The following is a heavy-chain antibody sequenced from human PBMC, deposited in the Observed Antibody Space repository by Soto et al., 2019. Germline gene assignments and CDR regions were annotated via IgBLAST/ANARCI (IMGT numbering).Heavy chain of an antibody. Sequence: PGESLKISCKGSGYSFTSYWIGWVRQLPGKGLEWMAIIYARDSDTRYSPSFQGQVTISADKSISTAYLQWSSLKASDTAMYYCASTLAGNYYFVYLGQGTLVTVSS. D-gene: IGHD6-19*01. CDR2: IYARDSDT. V-gene: IGHV5-51*01. CDR3: ASTLAGNYYFVY. J-gene: IGHJ4*02. CDR1: GYSFTSYW.